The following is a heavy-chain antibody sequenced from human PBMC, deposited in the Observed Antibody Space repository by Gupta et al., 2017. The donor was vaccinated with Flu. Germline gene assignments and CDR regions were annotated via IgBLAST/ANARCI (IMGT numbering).Heavy chain of an antibody. CDR1: GFSFQHYA. V-gene: IGHV3-9*01. CDR3: VKTREINYDSFLYDGDFDF. J-gene: IGHJ4*02. D-gene: IGHD3-22*01. CDR2: ITWTSSTL. Sequence: VPLEESGGGLAQPGRSLRPSCAASGFSFQHYALHWVRQFQGKGLEWVSGITWTSSTLGYADSVKGRFTISRDNAKNSLYLQMNSLRPEDTALYYCVKTREINYDSFLYDGDFDFWGQGTLVTVSS.